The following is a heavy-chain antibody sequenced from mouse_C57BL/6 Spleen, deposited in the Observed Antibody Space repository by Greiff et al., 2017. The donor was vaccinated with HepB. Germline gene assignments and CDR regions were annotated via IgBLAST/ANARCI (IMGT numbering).Heavy chain of an antibody. J-gene: IGHJ3*01. Sequence: VQLQESGAELVKPGASVKISCKASGYAFSSYWMNWVKQRPGKGLEWIGQIYPGDGDTNYNGKFKGKATLTADKSSSTAYMQLSSLTSEDSAVYFCARVYYDYPWFAYWGQGTLVTVSA. CDR1: GYAFSSYW. D-gene: IGHD2-4*01. CDR3: ARVYYDYPWFAY. V-gene: IGHV1-80*01. CDR2: IYPGDGDT.